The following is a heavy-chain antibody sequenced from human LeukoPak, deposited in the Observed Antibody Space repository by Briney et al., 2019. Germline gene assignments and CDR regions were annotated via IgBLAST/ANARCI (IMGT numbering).Heavy chain of an antibody. Sequence: PGGSLRLSCAASGFTFSSYAKHWVRQAPGKGLEWVAVISYDGSNKYYADSVKGRFTISRDNSKNTLYLQMNSLRAEDTAVYYCARAPITMIVVVTPLDYWGQGTLVTVSS. J-gene: IGHJ4*02. V-gene: IGHV3-30*04. CDR2: ISYDGSNK. CDR1: GFTFSSYA. CDR3: ARAPITMIVVVTPLDY. D-gene: IGHD3-22*01.